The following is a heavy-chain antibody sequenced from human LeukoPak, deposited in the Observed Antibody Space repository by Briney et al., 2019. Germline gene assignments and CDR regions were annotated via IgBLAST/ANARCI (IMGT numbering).Heavy chain of an antibody. V-gene: IGHV3-21*01. J-gene: IGHJ5*02. CDR1: GFTFSSYS. CDR2: ISSSSSYI. Sequence: PGGSLRLSCAASGFTFSSYSMNWVRQAPGKGLEWVSSISSSSSYIYYADSVKGRFTISRDNAKNSLYLQMNSLRAEDTAVYYCASSSGGSWDWFDPWGQGTLVTVSS. D-gene: IGHD2-15*01. CDR3: ASSSGGSWDWFDP.